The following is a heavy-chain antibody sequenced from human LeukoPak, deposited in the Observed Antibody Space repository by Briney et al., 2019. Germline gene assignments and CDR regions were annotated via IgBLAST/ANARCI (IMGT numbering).Heavy chain of an antibody. Sequence: SQTLSPTCTVSGGSISSYYWSSIRQPPGKGLEWIGSIYYSGSTNYNPSLKRRVTISVDTSKNQFSLKLSSVTPADTAVYYCARGYSGNEYGYWGEGTLVSVP. CDR2: IYYSGST. D-gene: IGHD5-12*01. V-gene: IGHV4-59*01. CDR3: ARGYSGNEYGY. J-gene: IGHJ4*02. CDR1: GGSISSYY.